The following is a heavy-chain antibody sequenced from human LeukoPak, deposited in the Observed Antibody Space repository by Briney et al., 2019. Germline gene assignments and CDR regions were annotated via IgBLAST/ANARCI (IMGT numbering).Heavy chain of an antibody. CDR2: ISYDGSNK. CDR3: ARGPEGYSYGGDAFDI. CDR1: GFTFSSYA. D-gene: IGHD5-18*01. Sequence: PGRSVRLSCAASGFTFSSYAMHWVRQAPGQGLEWVAVISYDGSNKYYADSVKGRFTISRDNSKNTLYLQMNSLRAEDTAVYYCARGPEGYSYGGDAFDIWGQGTMVTVSS. J-gene: IGHJ3*02. V-gene: IGHV3-30*04.